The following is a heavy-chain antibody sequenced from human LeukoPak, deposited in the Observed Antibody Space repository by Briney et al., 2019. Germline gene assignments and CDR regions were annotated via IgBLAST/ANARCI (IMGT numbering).Heavy chain of an antibody. Sequence: SETLSLTCTVSGGSISSSSYYWGWIRQPPGKGLEWIAYIYYSGSTNYNPSLKSRVTISVDMSKNQFSLKLSSVTAADTAVYYCARAWGDSSSWYAEPNAFDIWGQGTMVTVSS. D-gene: IGHD6-13*01. V-gene: IGHV4-61*05. CDR3: ARAWGDSSSWYAEPNAFDI. CDR2: IYYSGST. CDR1: GGSISSSSYY. J-gene: IGHJ3*02.